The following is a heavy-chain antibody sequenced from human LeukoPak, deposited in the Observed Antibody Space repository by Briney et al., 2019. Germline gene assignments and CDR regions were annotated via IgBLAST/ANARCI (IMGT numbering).Heavy chain of an antibody. CDR1: GFTVSSNY. J-gene: IGHJ4*02. CDR3: ATISDLLYYFDS. CDR2: IYTGGKS. Sequence: PGGSLRLSCAASGFTVSSNYMSWVRQAPGKGLVWVSLIYTGGKSYYADSVKGRFTLSRDNSKNTVYLQMTSLRVEDTAMYYCATISDLLYYFDSWGQGTLVTVSS. V-gene: IGHV3-66*01.